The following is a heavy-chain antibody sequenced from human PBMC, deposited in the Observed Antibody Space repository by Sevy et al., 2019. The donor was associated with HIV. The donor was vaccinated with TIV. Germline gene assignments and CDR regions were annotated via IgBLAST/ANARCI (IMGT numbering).Heavy chain of an antibody. CDR3: ASHSSGWYYFDY. V-gene: IGHV3-53*01. J-gene: IGHJ4*02. D-gene: IGHD6-19*01. Sequence: GGSLRLSCAASGFTVSSNYMSWVRQAPGKGLEWVSVIYRGGSTYYADSVKGRFTTYRDNSKNTLYLKMNGLRAEDTAVYYCASHSSGWYYFDYWGQGTLVTVSS. CDR2: IYRGGST. CDR1: GFTVSSNY.